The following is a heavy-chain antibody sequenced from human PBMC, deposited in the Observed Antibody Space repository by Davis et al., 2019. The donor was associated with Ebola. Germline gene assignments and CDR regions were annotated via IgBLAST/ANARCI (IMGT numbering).Heavy chain of an antibody. Sequence: GESLKISCAASGFTLSQYGMHWVRQAPGKGLEWVSTISGNSHNIHYADSVRGRFTISRDNAKNTLFLQMNSLRADDTAVYYCARDVGGRAGYWGQGTLVTVSS. V-gene: IGHV3-21*01. CDR3: ARDVGGRAGY. CDR1: GFTLSQYG. J-gene: IGHJ4*02. CDR2: ISGNSHNI.